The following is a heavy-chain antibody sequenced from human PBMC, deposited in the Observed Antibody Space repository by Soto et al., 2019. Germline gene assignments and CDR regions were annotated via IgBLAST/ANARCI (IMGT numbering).Heavy chain of an antibody. CDR3: TTHRGMQLWLPYFDS. CDR2: ISSHGSDT. Sequence: QVQLVESGGGVVQSGGSLRLSCAASGLSFSEYGLHWVRQAPGKGPEWVAVISSHGSDTYYADCVKGRFIISRDNFRNTLLLQMYRLRVDDTAVYYCTTHRGMQLWLPYFDSWGQGTQVTVSS. J-gene: IGHJ4*02. CDR1: GLSFSEYG. D-gene: IGHD5-18*01. V-gene: IGHV3-30*03.